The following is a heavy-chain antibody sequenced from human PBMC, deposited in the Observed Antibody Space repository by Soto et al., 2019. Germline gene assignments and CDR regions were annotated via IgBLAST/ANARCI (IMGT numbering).Heavy chain of an antibody. CDR3: ASSASTKWLATRYYFDY. J-gene: IGHJ4*02. D-gene: IGHD6-19*01. CDR2: ISSSSSTI. V-gene: IGHV3-48*01. CDR1: GFTFSSYS. Sequence: GGSLRLSYAASGFTFSSYSMNWVRQAPGKGLEWVSYISSSSSTIYYADSVKGRFTISRDNAKNSLYLQMNSLRAEDTAVYYCASSASTKWLATRYYFDYWGQGTLVTVSS.